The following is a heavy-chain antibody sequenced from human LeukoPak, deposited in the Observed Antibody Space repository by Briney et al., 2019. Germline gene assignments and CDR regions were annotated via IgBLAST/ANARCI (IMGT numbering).Heavy chain of an antibody. D-gene: IGHD6-19*01. Sequence: GGSLRLSCTASGFTFGDYLMSWFRQAPGKGLEWIGFISGGTTEYAASVKGRFTISRGDSTSIAYLQMNSLTTEDTAVYYCSRGSGWLSVYWGQGALVTVSS. V-gene: IGHV3-49*03. J-gene: IGHJ4*02. CDR3: SRGSGWLSVY. CDR2: ISGGTT. CDR1: GFTFGDYL.